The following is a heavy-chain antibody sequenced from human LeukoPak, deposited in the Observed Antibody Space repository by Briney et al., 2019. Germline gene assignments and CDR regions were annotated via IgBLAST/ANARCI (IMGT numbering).Heavy chain of an antibody. V-gene: IGHV4-59*12. Sequence: SVTLSLTCTVSGDSISSYYWSWIRPPPGKGLEWIGYIYYSGITNYNPSLKSRVTISVDTSKNQFSLKLNSVTPEDTAVYYCARSTTLDDGSRGSYYFDYWGQGSLVTVSS. J-gene: IGHJ4*02. CDR2: IYYSGIT. CDR3: ARSTTLDDGSRGSYYFDY. D-gene: IGHD6-13*01. CDR1: GDSISSYY.